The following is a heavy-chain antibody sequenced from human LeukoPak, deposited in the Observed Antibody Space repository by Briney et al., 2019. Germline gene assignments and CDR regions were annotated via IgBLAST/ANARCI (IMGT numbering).Heavy chain of an antibody. V-gene: IGHV3-21*01. CDR1: GFTFSSYS. CDR3: ARAPSSGWFDY. Sequence: RGSLRLSCAASGFTFSSYSMNWVRQAPGKGLEWVSSISSSSSYIYYADSVKGRFTISRDNAKNSLYLQMNSLRAEDTAVYYCARAPSSGWFDYWGQGTLVTVSS. CDR2: ISSSSSYI. D-gene: IGHD6-19*01. J-gene: IGHJ4*02.